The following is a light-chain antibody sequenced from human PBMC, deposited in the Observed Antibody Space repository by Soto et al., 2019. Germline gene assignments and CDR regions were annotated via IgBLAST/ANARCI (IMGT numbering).Light chain of an antibody. Sequence: ETVLTQSPGTLSLSPGERATLSCRASQDIRSNYLAWYRQTPGQAPRLLIYGASKRASGIADRFSGSGSGTDFPLIISRLEPADFALYYCQQYDRSPWTFGQGTKVEIK. CDR2: GAS. CDR3: QQYDRSPWT. V-gene: IGKV3-20*01. J-gene: IGKJ1*01. CDR1: QDIRSNY.